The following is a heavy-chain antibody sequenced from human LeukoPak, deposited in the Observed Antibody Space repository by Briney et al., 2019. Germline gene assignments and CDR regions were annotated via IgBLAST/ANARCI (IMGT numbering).Heavy chain of an antibody. CDR1: GGSISSSSYY. CDR2: IYYSGST. CDR3: ARAYCGGDCYAYYYYYGMDV. D-gene: IGHD2-21*02. V-gene: IGHV4-61*05. Sequence: SETLSLTCTVSGGSISSSSYYWGWIRQPPGKGLEWIGYIYYSGSTNYNPSLKSRVTISVDTSKNQFSLKLSSVTAADTAVYYCARAYCGGDCYAYYYYYGMDVWGQGTTVTVSS. J-gene: IGHJ6*02.